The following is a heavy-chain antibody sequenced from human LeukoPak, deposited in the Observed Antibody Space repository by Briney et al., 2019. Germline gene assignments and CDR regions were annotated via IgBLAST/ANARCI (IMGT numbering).Heavy chain of an antibody. V-gene: IGHV4-59*08. J-gene: IGHJ5*02. CDR1: GGSISGQY. D-gene: IGHD3-3*01. CDR3: ARLRFLEWLFPWFDP. CDR2: ISYSGIT. Sequence: SETLSLTCTVSGGSISGQYWSWIRQPPGRGLEWIGYISYSGITKYNPSLKNRVTISIDTSKNQFSLKLSSMTAADTAVYCCARLRFLEWLFPWFDPWGQGTLVTVSS.